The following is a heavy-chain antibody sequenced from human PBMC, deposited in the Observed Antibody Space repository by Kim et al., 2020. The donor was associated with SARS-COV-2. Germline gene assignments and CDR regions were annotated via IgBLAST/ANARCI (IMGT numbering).Heavy chain of an antibody. D-gene: IGHD3-10*01. CDR3: ATEMYGSGSYPFDY. CDR2: ISSSSSYI. V-gene: IGHV3-21*01. J-gene: IGHJ4*02. Sequence: GGSLRLSCAASGFTFSGYIMNWVRQAPGKGLEWVSSISSSSSYIYYADSVKGRFTISRDNAKNSLSLQMSSLRAEDTAVYYCATEMYGSGSYPFDYWGQGTLVTVSS. CDR1: GFTFSGYI.